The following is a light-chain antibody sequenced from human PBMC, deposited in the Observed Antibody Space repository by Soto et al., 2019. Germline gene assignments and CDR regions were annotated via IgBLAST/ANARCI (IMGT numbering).Light chain of an antibody. CDR3: TSYTSDSTYV. J-gene: IGLJ1*01. CDR2: DVS. V-gene: IGLV2-14*01. Sequence: QSVLTQPASVSGSPGQSITISCTGTSTEVGRYNYVSWNQQHPGKAPKLMVYDVSNRPSWVSNRFSGSKSGITASLTISGLQAEDEADYYCTSYTSDSTYVFGTGTKVTVL. CDR1: STEVGRYNY.